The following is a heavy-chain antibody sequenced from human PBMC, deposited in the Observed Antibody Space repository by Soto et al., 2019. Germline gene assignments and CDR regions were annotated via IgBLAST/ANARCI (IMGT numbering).Heavy chain of an antibody. Sequence: EVQLVESGGGLVQPGGSLRLSCAASGFTLSNYWMHWARQAPGKGLVWVSRISSDGSGTNNADSVKGRLTISRDKAKTTLHLQMTSLRAEDTAVYYCARVPYCSSSSCYSYFDSWGQGTLVTVSS. D-gene: IGHD2-2*01. CDR3: ARVPYCSSSSCYSYFDS. CDR2: ISSDGSGT. V-gene: IGHV3-74*01. J-gene: IGHJ4*02. CDR1: GFTLSNYW.